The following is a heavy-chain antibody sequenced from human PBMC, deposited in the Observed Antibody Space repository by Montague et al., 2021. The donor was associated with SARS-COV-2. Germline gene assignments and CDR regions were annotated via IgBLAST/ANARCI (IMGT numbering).Heavy chain of an antibody. CDR2: XXWXXXK. Sequence: LALVKPTQTLTLTCTFSGFSLSTSGMCVSWIRQPPGKALEWLAXXXWXXXKYXSTSLKTRLTISKDTSKNQVVLTMTNMDPVDTATYYCARTTMITFGGVIVPFDYWGQGTLVAVSS. CDR1: GFSLSTSGMC. V-gene: IGHV2-70*01. CDR3: ARTTMITFGGVIVPFDY. J-gene: IGHJ4*02. D-gene: IGHD3-16*02.